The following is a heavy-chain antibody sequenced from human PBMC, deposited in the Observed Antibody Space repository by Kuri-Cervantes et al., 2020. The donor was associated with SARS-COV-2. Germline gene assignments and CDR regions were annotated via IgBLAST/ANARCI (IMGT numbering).Heavy chain of an antibody. CDR3: ARAGDITMIVEYYFDY. V-gene: IGHV3-11*04. CDR2: ISSSGSTI. Sequence: GGSLRLSRAASGFTFSDYYMSWIRQAPGKGLEWVSYISSSGSTIYYADSVKGRFTISRDNAKNSLYLQMNSLRAEDTAVYYCARAGDITMIVEYYFDYWGQGTLVTVSS. CDR1: GFTFSDYY. D-gene: IGHD3-22*01. J-gene: IGHJ4*02.